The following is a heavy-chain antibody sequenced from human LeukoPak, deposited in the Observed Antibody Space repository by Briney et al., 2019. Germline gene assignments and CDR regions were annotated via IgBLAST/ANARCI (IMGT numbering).Heavy chain of an antibody. CDR1: GGSISSGGYY. CDR3: ASGRTQGGTMIGGNARET. CDR2: IYYSGST. J-gene: IGHJ4*02. V-gene: IGHV4-31*03. D-gene: IGHD3-22*01. Sequence: PSQTLSLTCTVSGGSISSGGYYWSWIRQHPGKGLEWIGYIYYSGSTYYNPSLKSRVTISVDTSKNQFSLKLSSVTAADTAVYYCASGRTQGGTMIGGNARETWGQGTLVTVSS.